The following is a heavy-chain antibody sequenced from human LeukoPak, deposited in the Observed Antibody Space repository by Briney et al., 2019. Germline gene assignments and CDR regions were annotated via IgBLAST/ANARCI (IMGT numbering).Heavy chain of an antibody. V-gene: IGHV3-23*01. CDR1: GFTFSSHG. Sequence: PGGSLRLSCAASGFTFSSHGMNWVRQAPGKGLEWVSGISPSGGITYYTDSVKGRFTISRDNSKNTVSLQMNSLRAEDTAVYYCASIRGYSYGLVDYWGQGTLVTVSS. D-gene: IGHD5-18*01. J-gene: IGHJ4*02. CDR2: ISPSGGIT. CDR3: ASIRGYSYGLVDY.